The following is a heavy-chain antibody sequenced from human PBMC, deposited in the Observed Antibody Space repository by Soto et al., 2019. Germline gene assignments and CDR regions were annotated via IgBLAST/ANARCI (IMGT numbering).Heavy chain of an antibody. J-gene: IGHJ4*02. CDR1: GFTFSSYA. D-gene: IGHD6-13*01. V-gene: IGHV3-23*01. CDR2: ISGSGGST. CDR3: AKGSSPSPIAAAVYYFDY. Sequence: GGSLRLSCAASGFTFSSYAMSWVRQAPGKGLEWVSAISGSGGSTYYADSVKGRFTISRDNSKNTLYLQMNSLRAEDTAVYYCAKGSSPSPIAAAVYYFDYWGQGTLVTVSS.